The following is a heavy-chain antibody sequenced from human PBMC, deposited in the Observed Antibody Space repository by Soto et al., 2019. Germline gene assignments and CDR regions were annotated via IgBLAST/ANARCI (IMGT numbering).Heavy chain of an antibody. D-gene: IGHD5-18*01. V-gene: IGHV1-3*01. J-gene: IGHJ4*02. Sequence: ASVKVSCKASGYTFSKYAMQWVRQALGQRPEWMGWINAGYGNTKYSQKFQGWVTITRDTSTSTAYMDLRRLRSEDTAVYYCATLSGYSYGYAPSVPFDYWGQGTLVTVSS. CDR1: GYTFSKYA. CDR3: ATLSGYSYGYAPSVPFDY. CDR2: INAGYGNT.